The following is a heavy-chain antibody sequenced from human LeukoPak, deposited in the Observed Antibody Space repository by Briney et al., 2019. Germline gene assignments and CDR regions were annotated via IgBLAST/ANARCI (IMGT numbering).Heavy chain of an antibody. CDR1: GYSFTDYW. V-gene: IGHV5-51*01. J-gene: IGHJ3*02. CDR3: ARHPRLSMIVVVTPDAFDI. D-gene: IGHD3-22*01. CDR2: IYPGDSET. Sequence: GESLKISCKGSGYSFTDYWIGWVRQMPGKGLEWMGTIYPGDSETRYSPSFQGQVTISADKSISTAYMQWSSLKASDTAMYYCARHPRLSMIVVVTPDAFDIWGQGTLVTVSS.